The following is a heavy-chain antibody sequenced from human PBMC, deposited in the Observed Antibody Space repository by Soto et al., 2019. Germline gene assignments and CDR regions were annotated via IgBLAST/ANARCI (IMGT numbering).Heavy chain of an antibody. J-gene: IGHJ3*01. CDR3: AVELTSDAFDF. V-gene: IGHV3-21*02. D-gene: IGHD3-9*01. Sequence: EVQLVESGGGLVKPGGSLRLSCVASGFTFNSHALNWVRQAPGKGLEWVSSINGGGSHIYYADSLKGRFTTSRDKARNSVYLQMNSLRAVDTAMYYCAVELTSDAFDFWGTETVVTVS. CDR1: GFTFNSHA. CDR2: INGGGSHI.